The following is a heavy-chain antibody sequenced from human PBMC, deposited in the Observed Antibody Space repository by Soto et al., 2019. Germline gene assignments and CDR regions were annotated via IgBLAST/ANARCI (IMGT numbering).Heavy chain of an antibody. CDR1: VDSITTYY. CDR2: IDTSGNT. CDR3: ARYSNNWFQTEGMDV. D-gene: IGHD6-13*01. J-gene: IGHJ6*02. Sequence: SETLSLTCTVSVDSITTYYLSWIRQPAGKGLEWIGRIDTSGNTNYNPSLKSRVTMSVDTSKKQFSLKLTSVTAADTAVYYCARYSNNWFQTEGMDVWGQGTTVTVS. V-gene: IGHV4-4*07.